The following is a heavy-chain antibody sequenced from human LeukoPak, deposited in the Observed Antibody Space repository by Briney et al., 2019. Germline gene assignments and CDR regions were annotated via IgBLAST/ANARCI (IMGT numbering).Heavy chain of an antibody. CDR1: GGTFGSYA. D-gene: IGHD1-26*01. CDR3: ARAPSKRPFGALTWGI. V-gene: IGHV1-69*01. CDR2: IIPIFGTA. J-gene: IGHJ3*02. Sequence: SVKVSCKASGGTFGSYAISWVRQAPGQGLEWMGGIIPIFGTANYAQKFQGRVTITADESTSTAYMELSSLRSEDTAVYYCARAPSKRPFGALTWGIWGQGTMVTVSS.